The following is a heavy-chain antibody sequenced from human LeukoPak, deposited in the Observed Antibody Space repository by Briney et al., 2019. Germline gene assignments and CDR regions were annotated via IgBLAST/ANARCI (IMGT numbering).Heavy chain of an antibody. CDR3: ARQWRYSYGFFVLDPALGWFDP. CDR1: GGSISSSSYY. V-gene: IGHV4-39*01. D-gene: IGHD5-18*01. Sequence: SETLSLTCTVSGGSISSSSYYWGWIRQPPGKGLEWIGSIYYSGSTYYNPSLKSRVTISVDTSKNQFSLKLSSVTAADTAVYYCARQWRYSYGFFVLDPALGWFDPWGQGTLVTVSS. J-gene: IGHJ5*02. CDR2: IYYSGST.